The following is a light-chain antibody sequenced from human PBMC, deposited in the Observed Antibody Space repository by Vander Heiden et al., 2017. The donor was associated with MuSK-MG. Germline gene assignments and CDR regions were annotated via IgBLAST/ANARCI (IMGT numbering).Light chain of an antibody. J-gene: IGKJ1*01. Sequence: DIQMTQSPSTLSASVGDRVTITCRASQSVSSWVAWYQQKPGKAPNLLIYKASRLESGVPSRFSGSGSGTEFTLTISSLQPDDFATYYCQQYDGYSGTFGQGTKVEVK. CDR3: QQYDGYSGT. CDR1: QSVSSW. V-gene: IGKV1-5*03. CDR2: KAS.